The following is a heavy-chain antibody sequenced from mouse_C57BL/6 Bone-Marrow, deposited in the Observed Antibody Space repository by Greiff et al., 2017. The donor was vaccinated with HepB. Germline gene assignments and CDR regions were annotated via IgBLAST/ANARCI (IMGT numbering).Heavy chain of an antibody. CDR1: GFSLTSYG. Sequence: QVQLKQSGPGLVAPSQSLSITCTVSGFSLTSYGVDWVRQSPGKGLEWLGVIWGVGSTNYNSALKSRLSISKDNSKSQVFLKMNSLQTDDTAMYYCASGRGGSPWFAYWGQGTLVTVSA. J-gene: IGHJ3*01. CDR3: ASGRGGSPWFAY. D-gene: IGHD1-1*02. CDR2: IWGVGST. V-gene: IGHV2-6*01.